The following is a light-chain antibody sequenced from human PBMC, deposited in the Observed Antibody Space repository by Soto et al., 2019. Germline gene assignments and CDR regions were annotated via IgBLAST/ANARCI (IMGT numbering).Light chain of an antibody. V-gene: IGKV1-5*03. CDR3: QQYENYPLT. CDR1: QSISSW. CDR2: QAS. J-gene: IGKJ4*01. Sequence: DIRMTQSPSTLSASVGDRVTITCRASQSISSWLAWYQQKPGKDPKVLIFQASSLESGVPSRFSGSGSGTEFTLTISSLQSDDFATYYCQQYENYPLTFGGGTKVEIK.